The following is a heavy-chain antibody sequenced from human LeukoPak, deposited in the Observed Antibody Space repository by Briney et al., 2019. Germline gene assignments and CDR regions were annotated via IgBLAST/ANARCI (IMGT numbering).Heavy chain of an antibody. V-gene: IGHV1-18*01. CDR2: ISAYNGNT. CDR3: ARGLQLILFDY. D-gene: IGHD5-18*01. J-gene: IGHJ4*02. CDR1: GYTFTSYG. Sequence: GASVKVSCKAAGYTFTSYGISWVRHAPGQGREWMGWISAYNGNTNYAQTLKGRVHMPTDTSTSTASMELRSLRSDDTAVYYCARGLQLILFDYWGPGTLVTVSS.